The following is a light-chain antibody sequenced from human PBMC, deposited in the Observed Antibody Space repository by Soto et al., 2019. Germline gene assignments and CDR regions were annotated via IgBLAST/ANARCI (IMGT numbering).Light chain of an antibody. Sequence: QSVLTQPASVSGSPGQSITISCTGTSSDVGGYEYVSWYQQHPGKAPKLMIYEVRDRPSGVSSRFSGSKSGNTASLTISGLQAEDEADYYCSSYRGGSTYGFGTGTKVTVL. CDR3: SSYRGGSTYG. J-gene: IGLJ1*01. CDR2: EVR. CDR1: SSDVGGYEY. V-gene: IGLV2-14*01.